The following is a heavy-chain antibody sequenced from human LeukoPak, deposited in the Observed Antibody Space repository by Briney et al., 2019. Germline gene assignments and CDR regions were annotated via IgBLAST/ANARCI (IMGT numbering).Heavy chain of an antibody. CDR2: IKQDGSEK. Sequence: GGSLRLSCAASGFTFSSYWMSWVRQAPGKGLEWVANIKQDGSEKYYVDSVKGRFTISRDNAKNSLYLQMNSLRAEDTAVYYCARIPIHGSGSFDYWGQGTLVTVSP. CDR3: ARIPIHGSGSFDY. CDR1: GFTFSSYW. J-gene: IGHJ4*02. V-gene: IGHV3-7*03. D-gene: IGHD3-10*01.